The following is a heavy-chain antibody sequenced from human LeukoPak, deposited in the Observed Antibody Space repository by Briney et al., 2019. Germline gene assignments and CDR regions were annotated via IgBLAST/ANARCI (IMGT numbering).Heavy chain of an antibody. CDR2: IYHSGST. J-gene: IGHJ6*02. CDR3: ARAIYGMDV. Sequence: PSETLSLTCAVHGGSFSGYDWSWIRQPPGKGLEWIGEIYHSGSTNYNPSLKSRVTISVDKSKNQFSLKLSSVTAADTAVYYCARAIYGMDVWGQGTTVTVSS. V-gene: IGHV4-34*01. CDR1: GGSFSGYD.